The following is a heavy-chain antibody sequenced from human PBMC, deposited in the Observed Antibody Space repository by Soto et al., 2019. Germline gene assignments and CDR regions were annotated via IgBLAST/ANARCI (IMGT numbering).Heavy chain of an antibody. J-gene: IGHJ4*02. CDR2: IYHSGST. Sequence: QLQLQESGSGLVKPSQTLSLTCAVSGGSISSGGYSWSWTRQPPGKGLEWIGYIYHSGSTYYNPSLKSRVTISVDRSKNQFSLKLSSVTAADTAVYYCARGGHRSWYSDYFDYWGQGTLVTVSS. V-gene: IGHV4-30-2*01. CDR3: ARGGHRSWYSDYFDY. D-gene: IGHD6-13*01. CDR1: GGSISSGGYS.